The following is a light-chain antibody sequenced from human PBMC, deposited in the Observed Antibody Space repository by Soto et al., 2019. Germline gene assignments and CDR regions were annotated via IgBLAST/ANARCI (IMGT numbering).Light chain of an antibody. Sequence: QSALTQPRSVSGSPGQSVTISCTGTSSDVGGYNYVSWYQQHPGKAPKLMIYDVSKQPSGVPASFSGSKSGNTASLTISGLPAEDEADYYCCSYAGSYTFGVVFGGGTKVTVL. V-gene: IGLV2-11*01. CDR2: DVS. CDR1: SSDVGGYNY. J-gene: IGLJ2*01. CDR3: CSYAGSYTFGVV.